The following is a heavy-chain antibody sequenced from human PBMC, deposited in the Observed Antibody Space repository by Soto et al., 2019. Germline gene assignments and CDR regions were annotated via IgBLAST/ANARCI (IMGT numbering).Heavy chain of an antibody. J-gene: IGHJ5*02. D-gene: IGHD1-1*01. Sequence: QVQLVQSGAEVKKAGASIRISCKASGYTFSTSGMHWVRQAPVQGLEWVGWINGVNGNTKYSQKFQDRGTITRDSSASSAYMELSGLASEDTGVFYCARAPRLTQLSAWGQGTQVIVSS. V-gene: IGHV1-3*01. CDR3: ARAPRLTQLSA. CDR1: GYTFSTSG. CDR2: INGVNGNT.